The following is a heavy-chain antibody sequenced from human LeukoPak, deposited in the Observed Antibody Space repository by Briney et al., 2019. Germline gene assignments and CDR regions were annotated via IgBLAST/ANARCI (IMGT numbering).Heavy chain of an antibody. D-gene: IGHD5-12*01. V-gene: IGHV3-48*04. CDR2: IISSGNSG. CDR1: GFTFSSYG. Sequence: GGSLRLSCAASGFTFSSYGMHWVRQAPGKGLEWLSYIISSGNSGYYADSVKGRFTISRDNAKSSVYLQMNSLRAEDTAVYFCARDLGNTGYDYYFDSWGQGTLVTVSS. CDR3: ARDLGNTGYDYYFDS. J-gene: IGHJ4*02.